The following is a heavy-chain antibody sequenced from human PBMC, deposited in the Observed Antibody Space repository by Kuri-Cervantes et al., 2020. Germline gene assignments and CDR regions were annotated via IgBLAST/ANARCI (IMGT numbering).Heavy chain of an antibody. CDR1: GGSVSSGSYY. J-gene: IGHJ5*02. D-gene: IGHD2-15*01. CDR3: ARAANSRGYCSGGSCYWAYWFDP. V-gene: IGHV4-61*01. CDR2: IYYSGST. Sequence: SETLSLTCTVSGGSVSSGSYYWSWIRQPPGKGLEWIGYIYYSGSTNYNPSLKSRVTISVDTSKNQFSLKLSSVTAADTAVYYCARAANSRGYCSGGSCYWAYWFDPWGQGTLGTVSS.